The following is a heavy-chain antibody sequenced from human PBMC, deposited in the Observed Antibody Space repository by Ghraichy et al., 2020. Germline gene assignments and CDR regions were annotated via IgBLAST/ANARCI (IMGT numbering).Heavy chain of an antibody. D-gene: IGHD3-22*01. CDR2: IKRDGSEK. CDR3: ARGDYYDSSGHWVDAFDI. Sequence: GESLNISCAASGFTFSSYWMSWVRQAPRKGLEWVANIKRDGSEKFYVDSVKGRFTLSRDNSKNSLYLQLNSLRVEDTAVYYCARGDYYDSSGHWVDAFDIWGQGTMVTVSS. CDR1: GFTFSSYW. V-gene: IGHV3-7*04. J-gene: IGHJ3*02.